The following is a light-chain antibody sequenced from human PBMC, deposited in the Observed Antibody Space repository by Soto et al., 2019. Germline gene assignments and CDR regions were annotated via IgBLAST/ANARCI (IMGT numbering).Light chain of an antibody. CDR2: KAS. Sequence: DIQMTQSPSTLSASVGDRVTITCRASQSISSWLAWYQQKPGKAPKLLIYKASSLESGVPSRFSGSGSGTEFTLTISTLQPDDFAPYYCQQYNSYSNTFSQGTKLDIK. J-gene: IGKJ2*01. CDR3: QQYNSYSNT. CDR1: QSISSW. V-gene: IGKV1-5*03.